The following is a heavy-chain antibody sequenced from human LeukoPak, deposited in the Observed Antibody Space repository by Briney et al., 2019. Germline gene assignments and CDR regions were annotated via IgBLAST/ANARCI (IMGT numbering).Heavy chain of an antibody. CDR2: IYYSGST. V-gene: IGHV4-59*01. D-gene: IGHD3-10*01. J-gene: IGHJ4*02. CDR3: ARVIFRGVTDY. Sequence: PSETLSLTCTVSGGSISSYYWSWIRQPPGKGLEWIGYIYYSGSTNYNPSLKSRVTISVDTFKNQFSLKLSSVTAADTAVYYCARVIFRGVTDYWGQGTLVTVSS. CDR1: GGSISSYY.